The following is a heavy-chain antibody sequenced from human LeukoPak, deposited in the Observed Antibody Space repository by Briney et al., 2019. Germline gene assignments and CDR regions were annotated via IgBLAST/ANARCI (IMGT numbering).Heavy chain of an antibody. J-gene: IGHJ4*02. CDR3: ALDFWSGYYSDY. D-gene: IGHD3-3*01. V-gene: IGHV3-30*02. CDR2: IRYDGSNK. CDR1: GFTFSSYG. Sequence: PGGSLRLSCAASGFTFSSYGMHWVRQAPGKGLEWVAFIRYDGSNKYYADSVKGRFTISRDNAKNSLYLQMNSLRAEDTAVYYCALDFWSGYYSDYWGQGTLVTVSS.